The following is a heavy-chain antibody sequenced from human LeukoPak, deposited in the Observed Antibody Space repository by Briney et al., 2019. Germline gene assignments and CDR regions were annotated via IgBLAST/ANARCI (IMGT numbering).Heavy chain of an antibody. Sequence: GGSLRLSCAASGFTFSSYGVNWVRQAPGKGLEWVSGIGVGGTTYYADSVKGRFTISRDNSKNTLYLQMNSLRAEDTAVYYCAKGGGWAAAAQFDYWGQGTLVTVSS. CDR3: AKGGGWAAAAQFDY. CDR2: IGVGGTT. CDR1: GFTFSSYG. V-gene: IGHV3-23*01. J-gene: IGHJ4*02. D-gene: IGHD6-13*01.